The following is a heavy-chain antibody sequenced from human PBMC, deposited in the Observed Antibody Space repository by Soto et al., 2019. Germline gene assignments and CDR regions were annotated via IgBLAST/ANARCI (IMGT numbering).Heavy chain of an antibody. Sequence: GSLRLSCAASGFTFSSYAMSWVRQAPGKGLEWVSAISGSGGSTYYADSVKGRFTISRDNSKNTLYLQMNSLRAEHTAVYYCAKGGLLGSRFDYWGQGTLVTVSS. J-gene: IGHJ4*02. V-gene: IGHV3-23*01. CDR1: GFTFSSYA. CDR2: ISGSGGST. CDR3: AKGGLLGSRFDY. D-gene: IGHD2-15*01.